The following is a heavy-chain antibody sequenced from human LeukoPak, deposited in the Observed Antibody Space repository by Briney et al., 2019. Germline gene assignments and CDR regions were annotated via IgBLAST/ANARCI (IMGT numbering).Heavy chain of an antibody. V-gene: IGHV1-18*01. CDR2: ISAYNGNT. CDR3: ARDRRYYDFWSGYPTGFDY. Sequence: ASVKVPCKASGYTFTSYGISWVRQAPGQGLEWMGWISAYNGNTNYAQKLQGRVTMTTDTSTSTAYMELRSLRSDDTAVYYCARDRRYYDFWSGYPTGFDYWGQGTLVTVSS. D-gene: IGHD3-3*01. CDR1: GYTFTSYG. J-gene: IGHJ4*02.